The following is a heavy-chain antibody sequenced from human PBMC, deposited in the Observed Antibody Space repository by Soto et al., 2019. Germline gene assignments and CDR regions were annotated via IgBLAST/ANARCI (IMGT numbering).Heavy chain of an antibody. CDR2: IWYDGSNK. J-gene: IGHJ4*02. CDR1: GFTFSSYG. D-gene: IGHD2-15*01. V-gene: IGHV3-33*01. Sequence: QVQLVESGGGVVQPGRSLRLSCAASGFTFSSYGMHWVRQAPGKGLEWVAVIWYDGSNKYYADSVKGRFTISRDNSKNTLYLQMNSLRAEDTAVYYCARDMRLHCSGGSCSTVGYWGQGTLVTVSS. CDR3: ARDMRLHCSGGSCSTVGY.